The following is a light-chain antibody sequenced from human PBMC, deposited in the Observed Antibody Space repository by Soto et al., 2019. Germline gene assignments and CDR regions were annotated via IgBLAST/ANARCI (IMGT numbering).Light chain of an antibody. V-gene: IGKV3-20*01. J-gene: IGKJ3*01. CDR2: GAS. CDR1: QSVSSGY. Sequence: EIGLTQSPGTLSLSPGERATLSCRASQSVSSGYLAWYQQKPGQAPRLLIYGASSSATGIPDRFSGSGSGTDFTLTISRLEPEDFAMYYCQQYGSSPFTFGPGTKVDLK. CDR3: QQYGSSPFT.